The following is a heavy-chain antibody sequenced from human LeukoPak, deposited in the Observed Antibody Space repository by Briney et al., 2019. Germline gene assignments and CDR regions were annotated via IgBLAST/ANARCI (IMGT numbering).Heavy chain of an antibody. J-gene: IGHJ4*02. Sequence: GGALRLSCAASGFTFSNAWMSWVRQAPGKGLEWVGRIKSKTDGRTTDYAAPVKGRFTISRDDSKNTLYLQMNSLKTEDTAVYYCTTGPFYGSGSYYIGFDYWGQGTLVTVSS. CDR3: TTGPFYGSGSYYIGFDY. CDR1: GFTFSNAW. CDR2: IKSKTDGRTT. D-gene: IGHD3-10*01. V-gene: IGHV3-15*01.